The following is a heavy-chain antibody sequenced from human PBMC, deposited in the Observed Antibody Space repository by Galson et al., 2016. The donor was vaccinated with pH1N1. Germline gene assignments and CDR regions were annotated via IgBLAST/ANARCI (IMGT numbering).Heavy chain of an antibody. CDR2: ITSRGRT. J-gene: IGHJ6*02. Sequence: SLRLSCAAFGFTFNNYAMSWVRQAPGKGLEWVSIITSRGRTYYADSVKGRFTISRDNSKNTLYLQMSSLRAEDTALYYCARTSEDFADVDLRVFYYYGMDVWGQGTTVTVSS. D-gene: IGHD1-7*01. CDR3: ARTSEDFADVDLRVFYYYGMDV. V-gene: IGHV3-23*01. CDR1: GFTFNNYA.